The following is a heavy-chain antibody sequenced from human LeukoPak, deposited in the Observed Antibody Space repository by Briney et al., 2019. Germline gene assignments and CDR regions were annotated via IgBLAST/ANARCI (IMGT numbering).Heavy chain of an antibody. CDR1: GFTFSSYS. Sequence: GGSLRLSCAASGFTFSSYSMNWVREVPGQGVEWVSYISSSSSTRHYAESGKGRFTISRDNAKNSMYLQMNSLRAEETAVYYCARVVKFYYYYMDVWGKGTTVTVSS. V-gene: IGHV3-48*01. CDR3: ARVVKFYYYYMDV. CDR2: ISSSSSTR. J-gene: IGHJ6*03.